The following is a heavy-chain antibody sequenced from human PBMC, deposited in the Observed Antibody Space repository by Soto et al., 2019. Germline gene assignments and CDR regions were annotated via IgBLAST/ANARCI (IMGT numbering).Heavy chain of an antibody. D-gene: IGHD2-8*01. CDR2: IYWDDDK. V-gene: IGHV2-5*02. CDR1: GFSLTTRPVG. Sequence: QITLRESGPTRVKPTQTLTLTCTSSGFSLTTRPVGVAWIRQPPGKALVWLAVIYWDDDKRYSPYLKSRLTIAKDTSKNQVVLTMAYMDPVDTATYFCAHRGDMNGNWVQGYLDHWGHGTLVTVSS. J-gene: IGHJ4*01. CDR3: AHRGDMNGNWVQGYLDH.